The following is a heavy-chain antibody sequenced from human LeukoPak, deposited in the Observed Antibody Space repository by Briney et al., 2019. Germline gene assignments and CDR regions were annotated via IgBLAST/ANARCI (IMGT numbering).Heavy chain of an antibody. CDR1: GYTFTSYG. CDR2: ISAYNGNT. J-gene: IGHJ6*03. Sequence: ASVKVSCKASGYTFTSYGISWARQAPGQGLEWMGWISAYNGNTNYAQKLQGRVTMTTDTSTSTAYMELRSLRSDDTAVYYCARDSDCSSTSCYGFYYMDVWGKGTTVTVSS. CDR3: ARDSDCSSTSCYGFYYMDV. V-gene: IGHV1-18*01. D-gene: IGHD2-2*01.